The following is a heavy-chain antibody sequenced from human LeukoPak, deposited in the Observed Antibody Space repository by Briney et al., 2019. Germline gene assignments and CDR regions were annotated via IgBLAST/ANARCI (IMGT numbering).Heavy chain of an antibody. J-gene: IGHJ6*02. CDR3: ARGRSSSSRLIYYYYGMDV. Sequence: ASVKVSCKASGYTFSNYYMHWVRQAPGQGLEWMGIINPSGGYTTYAQKFQGRVTMTRDTSTSTVSMELSSLRSEDTAVYYCARGRSSSSRLIYYYYGMDVWGQGTTVTVSS. V-gene: IGHV1-46*01. D-gene: IGHD6-6*01. CDR2: INPSGGYT. CDR1: GYTFSNYY.